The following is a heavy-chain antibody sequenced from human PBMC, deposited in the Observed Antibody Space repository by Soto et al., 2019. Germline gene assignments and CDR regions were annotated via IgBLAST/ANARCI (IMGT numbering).Heavy chain of an antibody. CDR3: ARSPEATVTAFDF. J-gene: IGHJ4*02. V-gene: IGHV4-31*03. Sequence: QVQLQESGPGLVKPSQTLSLTCTVYGGSISSGGYYWSWIRQRPGKGLEWIGYIYYSGSTYYNPSLKSRVTISVDTSKNQFSLKLSSVTAADTAVYYCARSPEATVTAFDFWGLGTLVTVSS. CDR2: IYYSGST. CDR1: GGSISSGGYY. D-gene: IGHD4-17*01.